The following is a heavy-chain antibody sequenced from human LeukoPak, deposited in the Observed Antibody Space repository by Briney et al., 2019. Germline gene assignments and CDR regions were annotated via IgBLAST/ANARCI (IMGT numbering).Heavy chain of an antibody. CDR1: GFTFSSYA. CDR3: ARDGAYYYDPSGFDY. V-gene: IGHV3-23*01. CDR2: ISGSGGST. D-gene: IGHD3-22*01. J-gene: IGHJ4*02. Sequence: GGSLRLSCAASGFTFSSYAMSWDRQAPGKGLEWVSAISGSGGSTYYADSVKGRFTISRDNSKNTLYLQMNSLRAEDTAVYYCARDGAYYYDPSGFDYWGQGTLVTVSS.